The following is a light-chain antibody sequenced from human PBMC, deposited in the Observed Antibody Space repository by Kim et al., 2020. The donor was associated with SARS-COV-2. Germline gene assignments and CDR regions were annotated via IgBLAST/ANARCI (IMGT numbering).Light chain of an antibody. J-gene: IGLJ2*01. CDR2: NDN. CDR1: STNIGSNA. V-gene: IGLV1-44*01. Sequence: QSVLTQPPSASGTPGQRVTISCSGSSTNIGSNAVSWYQQPPGTAPKLLISNDNHRPSGIPDRFSGSKSGTSASLAISGLQSEDEADYFCSSWADSLNGHVVFGGGTQLTVL. CDR3: SSWADSLNGHVV.